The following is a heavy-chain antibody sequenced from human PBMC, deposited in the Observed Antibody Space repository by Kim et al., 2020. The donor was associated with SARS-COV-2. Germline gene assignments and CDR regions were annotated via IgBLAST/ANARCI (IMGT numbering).Heavy chain of an antibody. J-gene: IGHJ4*02. CDR3: ARDFTTSSFFDY. Sequence: YYVASVKGRFTISSDNAKNSLYLQMNSLRAEDTAVYYCARDFTTSSFFDYGGQGTLVTVSS. D-gene: IGHD2-2*01. V-gene: IGHV3-7*01.